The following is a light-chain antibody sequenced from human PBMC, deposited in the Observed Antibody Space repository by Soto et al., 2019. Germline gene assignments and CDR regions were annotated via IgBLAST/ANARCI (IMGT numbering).Light chain of an antibody. CDR3: QQRYSWPLT. Sequence: EIVLTQSPATLSLSPGERATLSCRASQSVGSYLGWYQQKPGQAPRLLIYDASNRATGIPARFSGSGSATDFTLAISSLEPEDFAVYYRQQRYSWPLTFGGGTKVDIK. CDR2: DAS. CDR1: QSVGSY. J-gene: IGKJ4*01. V-gene: IGKV3-11*01.